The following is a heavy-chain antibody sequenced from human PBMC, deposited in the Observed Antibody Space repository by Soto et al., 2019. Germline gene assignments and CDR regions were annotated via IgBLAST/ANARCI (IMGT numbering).Heavy chain of an antibody. D-gene: IGHD2-2*02. V-gene: IGHV4-4*07. CDR2: IYTSGST. CDR1: GGSISSYY. Sequence: SETLSLTCTVSGGSISSYYWSWIRQPAGKGLEWIGRIYTSGSTNYNPSLKSRVTMSVDTSKNQFSLKLSSVTAADTAVYYCARDFPYCSSTSCYNYYYGMDVWGQGTTVTVSS. J-gene: IGHJ6*02. CDR3: ARDFPYCSSTSCYNYYYGMDV.